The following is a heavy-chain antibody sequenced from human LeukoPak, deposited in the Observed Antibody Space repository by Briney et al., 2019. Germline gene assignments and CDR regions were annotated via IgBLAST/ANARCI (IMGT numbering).Heavy chain of an antibody. CDR2: IYTSGST. V-gene: IGHV4-61*02. D-gene: IGHD1-26*01. CDR1: GGSISSGSYY. Sequence: PSETLSLTCTVSGGSISSGSYYWSWIRQPPGKGLEWIGRIYTSGSTNYNPSLKSRDTISVDTSKNQFSLKLSSVTAADTAVYYCARERGSYYRDYFDYWGQGTLVTVSS. J-gene: IGHJ4*02. CDR3: ARERGSYYRDYFDY.